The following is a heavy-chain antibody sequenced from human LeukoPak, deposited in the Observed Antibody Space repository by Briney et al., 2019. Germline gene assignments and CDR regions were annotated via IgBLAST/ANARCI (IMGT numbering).Heavy chain of an antibody. CDR2: INWSGGST. CDR3: AVSPRDYYYYMDV. Sequence: GGSLRLSCAASGFTFDDYGMSWVRQAPGKGLEWVSGINWSGGSTGYADSVKGRFTISRDNAKNSLYLQMNSLRAEDTALYYCAVSPRDYYYYMDVWGKGTTVTVSS. V-gene: IGHV3-20*04. J-gene: IGHJ6*03. CDR1: GFTFDDYG.